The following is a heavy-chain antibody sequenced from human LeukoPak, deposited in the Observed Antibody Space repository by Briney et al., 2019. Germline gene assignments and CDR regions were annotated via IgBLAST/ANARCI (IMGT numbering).Heavy chain of an antibody. V-gene: IGHV3-48*03. CDR1: GFTFSSYE. CDR2: ISSSGSTI. D-gene: IGHD2/OR15-2a*01. J-gene: IGHJ3*02. Sequence: GGSLRLSCAASGFTFSSYEMNWVRQAPGKGLEWVSYISSSGSTIYYADSVKGRFTISKDNAKTSLYLQMNSLRAEDTAVYYCVRDHFYAFDIWGQGTMVTVSS. CDR3: VRDHFYAFDI.